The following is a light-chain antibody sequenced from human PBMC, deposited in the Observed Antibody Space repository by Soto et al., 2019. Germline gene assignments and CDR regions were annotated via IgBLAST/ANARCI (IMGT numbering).Light chain of an antibody. CDR2: DAY. CDR3: QQRSNWPPT. J-gene: IGKJ1*01. CDR1: QSVSSY. Sequence: EIVLTQSPATLSLSPGEGGTLSCRASQSVSSYLAWYQQKPGQAPRLLIYDAYNRATGIPARFSGSGSGTDFTLTINSLEPGDSAVYYCQQRSNWPPTSGQGSKVDNK. V-gene: IGKV3-11*01.